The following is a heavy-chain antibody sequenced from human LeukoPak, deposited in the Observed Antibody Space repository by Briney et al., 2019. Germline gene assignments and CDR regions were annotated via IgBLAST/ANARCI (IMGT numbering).Heavy chain of an antibody. CDR3: ARYSGRNQGIYYYYYMDV. CDR1: GFTFSSYV. CDR2: IRYDGSNK. Sequence: PGGSLRLSCAASGFTFSSYVMHWVRQAPDKGLEWVAFIRYDGSNKYYADSVKGRLTISRDNSKNTLYLQMNSLRAEDTAVYYCARYSGRNQGIYYYYYMDVWGKGTTVTISS. D-gene: IGHD5-12*01. J-gene: IGHJ6*03. V-gene: IGHV3-30*02.